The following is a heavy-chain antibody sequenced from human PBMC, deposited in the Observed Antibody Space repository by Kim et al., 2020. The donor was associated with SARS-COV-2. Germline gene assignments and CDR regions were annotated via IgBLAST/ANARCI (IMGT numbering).Heavy chain of an antibody. Sequence: SETLSLTCAVYGGSFSGYYWSWIRQPPGNGLEWIGEINHSGSTNYNPSLKSRVTISVDTSKNQFSLKLSSVTAADTAVYYCARGRPYYYDSSGYKYYFDYWGQGTLVTVSS. CDR1: GGSFSGYY. D-gene: IGHD3-22*01. CDR2: INHSGST. J-gene: IGHJ4*02. CDR3: ARGRPYYYDSSGYKYYFDY. V-gene: IGHV4-34*01.